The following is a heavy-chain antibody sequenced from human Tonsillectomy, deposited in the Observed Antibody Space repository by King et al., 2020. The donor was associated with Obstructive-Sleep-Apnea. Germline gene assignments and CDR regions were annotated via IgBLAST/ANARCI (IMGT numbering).Heavy chain of an antibody. CDR1: GGSISSSSYY. CDR2: IYYSGST. J-gene: IGHJ5*02. V-gene: IGHV4-39*07. Sequence: PLQESGPGLVKPSETLSLTCTVSGGSISSSSYYWGWIRPPPGKGLEWIGSIYYSGSTYYNPSLKSRVTISVDTSKNQFSLKLSSVTAADTAVYYCARDPGGDGYNTINWFDPWGQGTLVTVSS. CDR3: ARDPGGDGYNTINWFDP. D-gene: IGHD5-24*01.